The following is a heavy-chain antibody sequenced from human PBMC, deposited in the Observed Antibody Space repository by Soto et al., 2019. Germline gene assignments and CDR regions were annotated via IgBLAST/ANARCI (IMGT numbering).Heavy chain of an antibody. J-gene: IGHJ4*02. V-gene: IGHV3-30*03. D-gene: IGHD3-22*01. Sequence: QVQLVESGGGVVQPGRSLRLSCAASGFTFSNYAMHWVRQAPGKGLEWVAVISYDGTNKYYADSVKGRFTISRDSSKSTLYQQMTSLRADDTAVYYCARRAITMILEEYYFDYWGQGTLVTVSS. CDR1: GFTFSNYA. CDR3: ARRAITMILEEYYFDY. CDR2: ISYDGTNK.